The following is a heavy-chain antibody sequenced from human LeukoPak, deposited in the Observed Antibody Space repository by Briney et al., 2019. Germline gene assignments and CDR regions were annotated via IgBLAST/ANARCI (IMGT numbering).Heavy chain of an antibody. J-gene: IGHJ5*02. CDR2: IYPGDSDT. CDR1: GYSFTSYW. V-gene: IGHV5-51*01. CDR3: ARVRPRRLGYCSSGSCNNWFDP. Sequence: KVGESLKISCKGSGYSFTSYWIGWVRQMPGKGLEWMGIIYPGDSDTRYSPSFQGQVTISADKSISTAYLQWSSLKASDTAMYYCARVRPRRLGYCSSGSCNNWFDPWGQGTLVTVSS. D-gene: IGHD2-15*01.